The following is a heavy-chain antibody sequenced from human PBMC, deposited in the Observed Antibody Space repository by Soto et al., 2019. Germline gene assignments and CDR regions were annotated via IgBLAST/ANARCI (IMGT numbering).Heavy chain of an antibody. CDR1: GFTFSNYA. CDR3: ARDLGNNYGSFAY. D-gene: IGHD4-17*01. V-gene: IGHV3-30-3*01. Sequence: GGSLRLSCVASGFTFSNYAMNWVRQAPGKGLEWVAVISYDGSNKYYADSVKGRITISRDNSRNTLYLQMNNLRAEDTAMYYCARDLGNNYGSFAYWGQGALVTVSS. CDR2: ISYDGSNK. J-gene: IGHJ4*02.